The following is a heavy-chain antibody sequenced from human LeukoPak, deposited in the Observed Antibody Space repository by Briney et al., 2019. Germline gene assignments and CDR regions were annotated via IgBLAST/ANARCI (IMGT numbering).Heavy chain of an antibody. J-gene: IGHJ4*02. CDR2: IRYDGSNK. V-gene: IGHV3-30*02. CDR1: GFTFSSYD. Sequence: GGSLRLSCAASGFTFSSYDMTWVRQAPGKGLEWVAFIRYDGSNKYYADSVKGRFTISRDNSKNTLYLQMNSLRAGDTAVYYCAKPHFDDWGQGTLVTVSS. CDR3: AKPHFDD.